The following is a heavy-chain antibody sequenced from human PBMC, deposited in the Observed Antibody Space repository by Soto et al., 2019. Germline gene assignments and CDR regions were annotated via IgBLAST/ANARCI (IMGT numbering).Heavy chain of an antibody. CDR2: ISAYNGNT. D-gene: IGHD3-10*01. V-gene: IGHV1-18*01. CDR1: GYTFTSYG. Sequence: ASVKVSCKASGYTFTSYGSSWVRQAPGQGLEWMGWISAYNGNTNYAQKLQGRVTVTTDTSTSTAYMELRSLRSDDTAVYYCARGSPITMVRGDSYGMDVWGQGTTVTVSS. J-gene: IGHJ6*02. CDR3: ARGSPITMVRGDSYGMDV.